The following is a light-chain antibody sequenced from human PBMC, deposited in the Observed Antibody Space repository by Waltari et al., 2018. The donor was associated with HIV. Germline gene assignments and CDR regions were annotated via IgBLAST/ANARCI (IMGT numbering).Light chain of an antibody. CDR3: QRSYGPPFT. CDR1: QKINRY. J-gene: IGKJ3*01. Sequence: IQMTPSPTAPSASARDTVTTTRRASQKINRYLNWYQKKMGEAPRLLVYGASSLQSGVPARFRGSGSGSEYKLTISNLHSEYFASYFCQRSYGPPFTFGPGSTV. V-gene: IGKV1-39*01. CDR2: GAS.